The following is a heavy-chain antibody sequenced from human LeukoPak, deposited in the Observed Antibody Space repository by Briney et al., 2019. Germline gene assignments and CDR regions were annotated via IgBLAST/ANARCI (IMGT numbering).Heavy chain of an antibody. CDR2: ISGSGDKT. Sequence: GGSLRLSCAASGFTFSDYAMSWVRQAPGGGLEWVSAISGSGDKTFHADVEKGRFTTCRDNTKNTLSLQMRSLRGEDSAVYYCAKDTSAWWYHRAYMNVWGTGTTVTVSS. CDR3: AKDTSAWWYHRAYMNV. V-gene: IGHV3-23*01. CDR1: GFTFSDYA. D-gene: IGHD2-15*01. J-gene: IGHJ6*03.